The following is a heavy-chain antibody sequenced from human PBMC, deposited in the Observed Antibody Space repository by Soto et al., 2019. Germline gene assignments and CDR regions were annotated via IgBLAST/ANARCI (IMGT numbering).Heavy chain of an antibody. CDR3: ASLWGYDSSGSHFDY. CDR1: GYSISSGYY. CDR2: IYHSGST. J-gene: IGHJ4*02. V-gene: IGHV4-38-2*01. Sequence: PSETLSLTCAVSGYSISSGYYWGWIRQPPGKGLEWIGSIYHSGSTYYNPSLKSRVTISVDTSKNQFSLKLSSVTAADTAVYYCASLWGYDSSGSHFDYWGQGTLVTVS. D-gene: IGHD3-22*01.